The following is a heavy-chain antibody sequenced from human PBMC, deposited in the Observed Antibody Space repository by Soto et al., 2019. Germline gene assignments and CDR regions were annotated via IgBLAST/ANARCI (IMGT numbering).Heavy chain of an antibody. J-gene: IGHJ4*02. V-gene: IGHV3-23*01. CDR2: LSGSGVST. CDR3: AKIESRFFYDSTGYYPFDY. D-gene: IGHD3-22*01. CDR1: GFSLSNYA. Sequence: HPGGSLRLSCAASGFSLSNYAMTWVRQAPGKGLEWVSALSGSGVSTYYADSVMGRFTISRDNSKNTVYLQMNSLRAEDTAVYYCAKIESRFFYDSTGYYPFDYWGQGTLVTVSS.